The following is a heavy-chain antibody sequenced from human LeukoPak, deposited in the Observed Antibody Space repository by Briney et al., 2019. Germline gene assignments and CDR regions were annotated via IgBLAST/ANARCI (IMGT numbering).Heavy chain of an antibody. D-gene: IGHD6-6*01. CDR1: GGSFSGYY. CDR2: INHSGST. J-gene: IGHJ4*02. CDR3: AREVGSSSSPFDY. Sequence: KSSETLSLTCAVYGGSFSGYYWSWIRQPPGKGLEWIGEINHSGSTNYNPSLKSRVTISVDTSKNQFSLKLSSVTAADTAVYYCAREVGSSSSPFDYWGQGTLVTVSS. V-gene: IGHV4-34*01.